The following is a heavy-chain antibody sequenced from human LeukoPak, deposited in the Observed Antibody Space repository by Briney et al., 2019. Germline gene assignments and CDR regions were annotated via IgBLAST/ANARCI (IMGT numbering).Heavy chain of an antibody. Sequence: GSLRLSCAASGFTFSSYAMSWVRQAPGKGLEWVSGINGGGGNTYYADSVKGRLTISRDNSKNTLYLQMNSLRVEDTAVYYCAKAPAYCGGDCYSGYLQHWGQGTLVTVSS. CDR1: GFTFSSYA. CDR3: AKAPAYCGGDCYSGYLQH. V-gene: IGHV3-23*01. D-gene: IGHD2-21*01. CDR2: INGGGGNT. J-gene: IGHJ1*01.